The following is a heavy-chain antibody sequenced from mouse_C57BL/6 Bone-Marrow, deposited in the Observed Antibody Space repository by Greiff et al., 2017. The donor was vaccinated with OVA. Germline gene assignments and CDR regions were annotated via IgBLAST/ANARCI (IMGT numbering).Heavy chain of an antibody. J-gene: IGHJ2*01. Sequence: VQLQQPGAELVMPGASVKLSCKASGYTFTSYWMHWVKQRPGQGLEWIGEIDPSDSYTNYNQKFKGKSTLTVDKSSSTAYMQLSSLTSEDSAVYYCASPYYYGDYWGQGTTLTVSS. V-gene: IGHV1-69*01. CDR3: ASPYYYGDY. CDR1: GYTFTSYW. CDR2: IDPSDSYT. D-gene: IGHD1-1*01.